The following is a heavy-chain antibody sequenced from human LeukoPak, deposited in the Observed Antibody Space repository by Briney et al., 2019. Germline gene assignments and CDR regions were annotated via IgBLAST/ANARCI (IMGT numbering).Heavy chain of an antibody. D-gene: IGHD3-22*01. CDR2: IYYSGST. CDR1: GGSIYSTGCY. CDR3: ARRQGEYYYDSSGVFDY. J-gene: IGHJ4*02. V-gene: IGHV4-39*01. Sequence: SETLSLTCTVSGGSIYSTGCYWGWIRQPPGKGLEWIGSIYYSGSTYYNPSLKSRVTISVDTSKNQFSLKLSSVTATDTAVYFCARRQGEYYYDSSGVFDYWGQETLVTVSS.